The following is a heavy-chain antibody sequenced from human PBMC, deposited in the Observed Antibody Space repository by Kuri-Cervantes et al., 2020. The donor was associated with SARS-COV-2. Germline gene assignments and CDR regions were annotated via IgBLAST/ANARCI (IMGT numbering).Heavy chain of an antibody. CDR3: ARQMMSSITIFGVVITRNWFDP. D-gene: IGHD3-3*01. CDR2: IYYSGST. J-gene: IGHJ5*02. Sequence: GSLRLSCTVSGGSISSSSYYWGWIRQPPGKGLEWIGSIYYSGSTYYNPSLKSRVTISVDTSKNQFSLKLSSVTAADTAVYYCARQMMSSITIFGVVITRNWFDPWGQGTLVTVSS. V-gene: IGHV4-39*01. CDR1: GGSISSSSYY.